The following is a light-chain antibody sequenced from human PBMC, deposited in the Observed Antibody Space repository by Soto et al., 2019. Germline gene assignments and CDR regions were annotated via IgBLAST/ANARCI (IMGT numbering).Light chain of an antibody. V-gene: IGKV2-28*01. CDR3: MQALQTPRT. CDR2: LGS. Sequence: DIVMTQSPLSLPVTPGEPASISCRSSQSLLHSNGYSYLDWYLQKPGQSPQLLIYLGSNRASGVPDRFSGSGSGTDFTLKISRVEAGDVGVYYCMQALQTPRTLGQATKVDIK. J-gene: IGKJ1*01. CDR1: QSLLHSNGYSY.